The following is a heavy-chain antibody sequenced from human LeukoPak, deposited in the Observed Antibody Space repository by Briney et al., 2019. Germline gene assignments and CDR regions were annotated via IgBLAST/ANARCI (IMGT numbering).Heavy chain of an antibody. D-gene: IGHD6-19*01. Sequence: PGGSLRFSCAASGFTFSNYVMHWVRQAPGKGLEWVAVIPYDGSNKYYADSVKGRFTISRDNSKNTLYLQMNSLRAEDTAVYYCARDPLAVAGTGYFDYWGQGTLVTVSS. CDR2: IPYDGSNK. CDR1: GFTFSNYV. J-gene: IGHJ4*02. CDR3: ARDPLAVAGTGYFDY. V-gene: IGHV3-30*04.